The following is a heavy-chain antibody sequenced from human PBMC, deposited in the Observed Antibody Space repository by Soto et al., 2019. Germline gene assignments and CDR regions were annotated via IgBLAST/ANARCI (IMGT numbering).Heavy chain of an antibody. V-gene: IGHV3-30*18. Sequence: PGGSLRLSCAASGFTFSSYGMHWVRQAPGKGLEWVAVISYDGSNKYYADSVKGRFTISRDNSKNTLYLQMNSLRAEDTAVYYCAKDPPQYCGGDCYSFSYFDYWGQGTLVTVSS. D-gene: IGHD2-21*02. CDR2: ISYDGSNK. CDR1: GFTFSSYG. J-gene: IGHJ4*02. CDR3: AKDPPQYCGGDCYSFSYFDY.